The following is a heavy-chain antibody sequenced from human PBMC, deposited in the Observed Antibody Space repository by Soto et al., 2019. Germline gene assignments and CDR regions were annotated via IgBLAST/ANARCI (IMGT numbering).Heavy chain of an antibody. J-gene: IGHJ4*02. CDR1: GCTFSTFA. D-gene: IGHD2-2*01. Sequence: GVSLRLSCSAAGCTFSTFAMNWVRQAPGKGLEWVSTVTNSGGSTYYADSVKGRFTSGRDNSKHTVYLQMNSLRAEDTAVYYCAQDQRWTCRSPNCSLFGYCGQGALVTVSS. V-gene: IGHV3-23*01. CDR3: AQDQRWTCRSPNCSLFGY. CDR2: VTNSGGST.